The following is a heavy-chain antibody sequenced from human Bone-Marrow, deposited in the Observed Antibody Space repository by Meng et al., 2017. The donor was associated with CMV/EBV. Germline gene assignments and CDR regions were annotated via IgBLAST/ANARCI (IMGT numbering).Heavy chain of an antibody. CDR3: ARDRIPRLGWFDP. Sequence: GGSLRLSCAASGFSFRSYIMSWVRQPPGKGLVWVSRINSDGSSTSYADSVKGRFTISRDNAKNTLYLQMNSLRAEDTAVYYCARDRIPRLGWFDPWGQGTLVTVYS. V-gene: IGHV3-74*01. CDR2: INSDGSST. D-gene: IGHD2-21*01. CDR1: GFSFRSYI. J-gene: IGHJ5*02.